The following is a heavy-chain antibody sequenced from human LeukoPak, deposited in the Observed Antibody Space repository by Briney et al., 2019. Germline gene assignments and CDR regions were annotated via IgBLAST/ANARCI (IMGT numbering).Heavy chain of an antibody. CDR3: ARDRVVVVPAASAQYYYGMDV. J-gene: IGHJ6*02. CDR2: IYYSGST. D-gene: IGHD2-2*01. V-gene: IGHV4-31*03. Sequence: SQNLSLTCTVSGGSISSGGYYWSWIRQHPGKGLEWIGYIYYSGSTYYNPSLKSRVTISVDTSKNQFSLKLSSVTAADTAVYYCARDRVVVVPAASAQYYYGMDVWGQGTTVTVSS. CDR1: GGSISSGGYY.